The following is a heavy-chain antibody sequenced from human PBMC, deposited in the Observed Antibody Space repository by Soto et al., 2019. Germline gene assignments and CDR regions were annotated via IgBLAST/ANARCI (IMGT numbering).Heavy chain of an antibody. CDR2: MNPNSGNT. Sequence: ASRMGTCKASACTFTRYDINWVRQATGQGLEWMGWMNPNSGNTGYAQKFQGRVTMTRNTSISTAYMELSSLRSEDTAVYYCARSGGYDFWSGFGGYYYYY. D-gene: IGHD3-3*01. CDR1: ACTFTRYD. V-gene: IGHV1-8*01. CDR3: ARSGGYDFWSGFGGYYYYY. J-gene: IGHJ6*03.